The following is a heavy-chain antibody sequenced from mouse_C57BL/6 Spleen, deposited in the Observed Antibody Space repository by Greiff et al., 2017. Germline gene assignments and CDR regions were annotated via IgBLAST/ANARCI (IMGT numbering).Heavy chain of an antibody. D-gene: IGHD4-1*01. V-gene: IGHV1-81*01. Sequence: QVQLQQSGAELARPGASVKLSCKASGYTFTSYGISWVKQRTGQGLEWIGEIYPRSGNTYYNEKFKGKATLTADKSSSTAYMELRSLTSEDSAVYFCAVNWEGPLAWLAYWGQGTLVTVSA. J-gene: IGHJ3*01. CDR3: AVNWEGPLAWLAY. CDR2: IYPRSGNT. CDR1: GYTFTSYG.